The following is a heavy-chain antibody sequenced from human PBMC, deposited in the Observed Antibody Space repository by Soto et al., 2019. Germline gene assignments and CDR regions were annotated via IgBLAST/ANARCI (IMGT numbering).Heavy chain of an antibody. CDR3: ARLTIFGVVAHPREYYGMDV. Sequence: GASVKVSCKASGGTFSSYAISWVRQAPGQGLEWMGGIIPIFGTANYAQKFQGRVTITADESTSTAYMELSSLRSEDTAVYYCARLTIFGVVAHPREYYGMDVWGQGTTVTVSS. J-gene: IGHJ6*02. CDR1: GGTFSSYA. D-gene: IGHD3-3*01. CDR2: IIPIFGTA. V-gene: IGHV1-69*13.